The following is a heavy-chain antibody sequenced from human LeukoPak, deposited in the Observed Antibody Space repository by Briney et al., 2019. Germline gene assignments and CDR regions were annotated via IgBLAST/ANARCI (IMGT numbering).Heavy chain of an antibody. CDR3: ARPSSRGDLVDP. CDR1: GYTFTSYD. CDR2: MDPNSGNT. J-gene: IGHJ5*02. D-gene: IGHD6-13*01. Sequence: ASVKVSCKASGYTFTSYDINWVRQATGQGLEWMGWMDPNSGNTGYAQKFQGRVTMTRNTSISTAYMELSSLRSEDTAVYYCARPSSRGDLVDPWGQGTLVTVSS. V-gene: IGHV1-8*01.